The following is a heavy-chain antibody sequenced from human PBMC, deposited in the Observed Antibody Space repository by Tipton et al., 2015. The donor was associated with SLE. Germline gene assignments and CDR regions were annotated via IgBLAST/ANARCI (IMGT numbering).Heavy chain of an antibody. CDR3: ARPYSDNLTDVYGMDV. Sequence: SLRLSCTASGFTFGDYAMSWVRQAPGKGLEWVGFIRSKAYGGTTEYAASVKGRFTISRDNSKNTLYLQMNSLRAGDTAVYYCARPYSDNLTDVYGMDVWGQGTTVTVSS. CDR2: IRSKAYGGTT. D-gene: IGHD3-9*01. J-gene: IGHJ6*02. CDR1: GFTFGDYA. V-gene: IGHV3-49*04.